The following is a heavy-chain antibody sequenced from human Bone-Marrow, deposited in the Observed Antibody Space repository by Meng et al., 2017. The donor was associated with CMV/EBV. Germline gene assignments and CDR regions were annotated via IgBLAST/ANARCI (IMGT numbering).Heavy chain of an antibody. CDR2: IWADGNNK. D-gene: IGHD2-2*01. CDR1: GFTFSTSG. CDR3: AKAAHTDCSTATCYPYGLDV. J-gene: IGHJ6*02. V-gene: IGHV3-33*06. Sequence: GGSLRLSCAASGFTFSTSGMHWVRQAPGKGLQWVAVIWADGNNKYYGDSVKGRFTISRDNSKNTLYLQMYSLIAEDTAVYYCAKAAHTDCSTATCYPYGLDVWGQGTTVTVSS.